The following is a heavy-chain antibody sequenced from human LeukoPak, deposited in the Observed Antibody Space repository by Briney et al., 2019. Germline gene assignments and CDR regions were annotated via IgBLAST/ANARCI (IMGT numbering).Heavy chain of an antibody. J-gene: IGHJ3*02. CDR2: IYYSGST. CDR1: GGSISSYY. Sequence: PSETLSLTCTVSGGSISSYYWSWIRQPPGKGLEWIGFIYYSGSTNYNPSLKGRVTMSVDTSKNQFSLKLSSVTAADTAVYYCASNQLLSPDAFDIWGQGTMVTVSS. D-gene: IGHD2-2*01. CDR3: ASNQLLSPDAFDI. V-gene: IGHV4-59*12.